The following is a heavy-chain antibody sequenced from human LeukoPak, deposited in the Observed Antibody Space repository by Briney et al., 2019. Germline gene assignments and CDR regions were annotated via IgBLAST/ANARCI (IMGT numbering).Heavy chain of an antibody. J-gene: IGHJ4*02. CDR3: ARARRFYGDFDY. Sequence: GGSLRLSCAASGFTFSSYALSWVRQAPGKGLEWVSTLSGSGGTTYYVDSVKGRFTISRDNSKNTLYLQMNSLRAEDTALYYCARARRFYGDFDYWGQGTLVTVSS. V-gene: IGHV3-23*01. CDR1: GFTFSSYA. D-gene: IGHD3-3*01. CDR2: LSGSGGTT.